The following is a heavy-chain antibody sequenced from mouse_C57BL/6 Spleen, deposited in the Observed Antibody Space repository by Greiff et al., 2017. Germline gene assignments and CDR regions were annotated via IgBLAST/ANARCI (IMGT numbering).Heavy chain of an antibody. V-gene: IGHV2-9-1*01. CDR2: IWTGGGT. CDR3: ARIYYGSSYDYFDY. J-gene: IGHJ2*01. Sequence: QVQLKQSGPGLVAPSQSLSITCTVSGFSLTSYAISWVRQPPGKGLEWLGVIWTGGGTNYNSALKSRLSISKDNSKSQVFLKMNSLQTDDTARYYCARIYYGSSYDYFDYWGQGTTLTVSS. CDR1: GFSLTSYA. D-gene: IGHD1-1*01.